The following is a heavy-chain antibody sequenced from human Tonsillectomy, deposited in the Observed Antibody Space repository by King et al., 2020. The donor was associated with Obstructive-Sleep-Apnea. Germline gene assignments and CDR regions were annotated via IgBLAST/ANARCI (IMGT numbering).Heavy chain of an antibody. CDR2: IYYSGST. D-gene: IGHD2-2*01. CDR3: ARDPGVVPAAMGYYYGMDV. Sequence: QLQESGPGLVKPSETLSLTCTVSGGSISSSSYYWGWIRQPPGKGLEWIGSIYYSGSTYYNPSLKSRVTISVDTSKNQFSLKLSSVTAADTAVYYCARDPGVVPAAMGYYYGMDVWGQGTTVTVSS. J-gene: IGHJ6*02. CDR1: GGSISSSSYY. V-gene: IGHV4-39*07.